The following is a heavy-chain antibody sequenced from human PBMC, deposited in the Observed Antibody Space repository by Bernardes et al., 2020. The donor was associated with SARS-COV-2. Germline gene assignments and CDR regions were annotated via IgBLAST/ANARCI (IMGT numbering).Heavy chain of an antibody. V-gene: IGHV1-2*02. Sequence: ASVSVSCRASGYNFRDNYIHWVRQAPGHGLAWMGWTNADCGTTGVAQKFRGRVTMTKDAFVTTAYMELRSLRSDETAVYFCARGAAEVLLASDYWGQGTLVTVSS. CDR3: ARGAAEVLLASDY. CDR2: TNADCGTT. J-gene: IGHJ4*02. D-gene: IGHD2-8*01. CDR1: GYNFRDNY.